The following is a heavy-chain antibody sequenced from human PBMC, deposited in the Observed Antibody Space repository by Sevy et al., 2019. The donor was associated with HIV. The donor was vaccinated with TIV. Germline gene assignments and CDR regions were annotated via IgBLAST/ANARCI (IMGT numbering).Heavy chain of an antibody. D-gene: IGHD2-15*01. CDR2: INAGNGNT. CDR1: GYTFTSYA. CDR3: ARDLLIGYCCGGCYMPFYYYYGMDV. Sequence: ASVKVSCKASGYTFTSYAMHWVRQAPGQRLEWMGWINAGNGNTKYSQKFQGRVTITRDTSACTAYMELSSLRFEDTAVYYCARDLLIGYCCGGCYMPFYYYYGMDVWGQGTTVTVSS. J-gene: IGHJ6*02. V-gene: IGHV1-3*01.